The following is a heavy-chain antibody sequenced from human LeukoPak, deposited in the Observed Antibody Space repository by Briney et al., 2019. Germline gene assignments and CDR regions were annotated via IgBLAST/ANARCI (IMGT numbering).Heavy chain of an antibody. CDR2: IFYSGST. Sequence: SETLSLTCTVSGGSISSSDFYWGWIRQPPGKGLEWIANIFYSGSTYYNPSLKSRVTISVDTSKNQFSLKLSSVTAADTAVYYCARVGRDSYYYAMDVWGQGTTVIVSS. J-gene: IGHJ6*02. D-gene: IGHD1-26*01. CDR3: ARVGRDSYYYAMDV. CDR1: GGSISSSDFY. V-gene: IGHV4-39*07.